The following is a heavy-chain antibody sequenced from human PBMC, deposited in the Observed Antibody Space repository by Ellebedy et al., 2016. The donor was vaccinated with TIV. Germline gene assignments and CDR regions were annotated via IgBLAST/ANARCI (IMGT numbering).Heavy chain of an antibody. CDR1: GYTFTSYG. D-gene: IGHD1-14*01. CDR3: ARDNPNPGLYYFDY. V-gene: IGHV1-18*01. J-gene: IGHJ4*02. CDR2: ISAYNGNT. Sequence: ASVKVSXXASGYTFTSYGISWVRQAPGQGLEWMGWISAYNGNTNYAQKLQGRVTMTTDTSTSTAYMELRSLRSDDTAVYYCARDNPNPGLYYFDYWGQGTLVTVSS.